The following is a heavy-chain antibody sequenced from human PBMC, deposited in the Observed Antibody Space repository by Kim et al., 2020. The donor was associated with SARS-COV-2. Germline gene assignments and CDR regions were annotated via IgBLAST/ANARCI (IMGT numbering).Heavy chain of an antibody. V-gene: IGHV1-3*01. CDR1: GYTFNSYT. D-gene: IGHD6-19*01. CDR2: INAGNGNT. CDR3: ARDRCSGWYGNYYYYMDV. Sequence: ASVKVSCKASGYTFNSYTMHWVRRAPGQRLEWMGWINAGNGNTEYSQKFQGRVTITRDTSASTAYMELSSLRPEDTAVYYCARDRCSGWYGNYYYYMDVWGKGTTVTVSS. J-gene: IGHJ6*03.